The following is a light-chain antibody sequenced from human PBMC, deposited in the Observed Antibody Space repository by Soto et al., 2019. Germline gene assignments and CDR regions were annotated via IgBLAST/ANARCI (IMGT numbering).Light chain of an antibody. CDR1: QSVSGN. V-gene: IGKV3-15*01. CDR2: GAS. J-gene: IGKJ4*01. Sequence: DILMTQCPATLSATPGERDTLSCRASQSVSGNLAWYQQRPGQAPRLLIYGASTRATGIPARFSGSGSGTAFTVTISSLQYEDVAVYYCQQYNNWPLLTLGGGTKVEIK. CDR3: QQYNNWPLLT.